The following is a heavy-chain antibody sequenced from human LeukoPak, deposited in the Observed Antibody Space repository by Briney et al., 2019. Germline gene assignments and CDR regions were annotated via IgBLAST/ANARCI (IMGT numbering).Heavy chain of an antibody. J-gene: IGHJ4*02. CDR2: IIPIFGTA. Sequence: GASVKISCKASGGTFSSYAISWVRQAPGQGLEWMGGIIPIFGTANYAQKFQGRVTITAEESTSTAYMELSSLRSEDTAVYYCAREGPKGRDYWGQGTLVTVSS. CDR1: GGTFSSYA. V-gene: IGHV1-69*13. CDR3: AREGPKGRDY.